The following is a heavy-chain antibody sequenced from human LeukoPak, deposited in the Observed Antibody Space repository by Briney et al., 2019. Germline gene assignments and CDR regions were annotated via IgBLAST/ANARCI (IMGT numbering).Heavy chain of an antibody. J-gene: IGHJ6*03. D-gene: IGHD3/OR15-3a*01. CDR3: AKVGTDLNYMDV. CDR1: GFTFSSYG. V-gene: IGHV3-30*18. CDR2: ISYDGSNK. Sequence: GGSLRLSCAASGFTFSSYGMHWVRQAPGKGLEWVAVISYDGSNKNYADSVKGRFTISRDNSKNTLYLQMNSLRAEDTAVYYCAKVGTDLNYMDVWGKGTTVTVSS.